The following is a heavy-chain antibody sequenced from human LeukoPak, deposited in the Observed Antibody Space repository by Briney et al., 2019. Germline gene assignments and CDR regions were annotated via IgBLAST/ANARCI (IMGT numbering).Heavy chain of an antibody. CDR2: IKQDGSEK. CDR1: GFTFSSYW. CDR3: ARGDYAYYYYYYMDV. Sequence: PGGSLRLSCAASGFTFSSYWMSWVRQAPGKGLEWVANIKQDGSEKYYVDSVKGRFTISRDNAKNSLYLQMNSLRAEDTAVYYCARGDYAYYYYYYMDVWGKGTTVTVSS. V-gene: IGHV3-7*01. J-gene: IGHJ6*03. D-gene: IGHD4-17*01.